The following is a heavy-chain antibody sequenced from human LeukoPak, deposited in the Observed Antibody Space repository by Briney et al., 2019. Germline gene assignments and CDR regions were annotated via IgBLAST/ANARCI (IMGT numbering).Heavy chain of an antibody. Sequence: GGSLRLSCAASGFTFSSYGMSWVRQAPGKGLEWVSAISGSGGSTYYADSVKGRFTISRDNSKNTLYLQMNSLRAEDTAVYYCAKDPLAYCGGDCYPWWGQGTLVTVSS. J-gene: IGHJ4*02. CDR1: GFTFSSYG. D-gene: IGHD2-21*02. V-gene: IGHV3-23*01. CDR3: AKDPLAYCGGDCYPW. CDR2: ISGSGGST.